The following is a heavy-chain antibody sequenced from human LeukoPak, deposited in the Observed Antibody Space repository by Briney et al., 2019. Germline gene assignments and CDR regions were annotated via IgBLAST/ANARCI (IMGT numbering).Heavy chain of an antibody. CDR3: ARHRDSSHPLHP. Sequence: SETLSLTCTVSGGSISSSSYYWGWIRQPPGKGLEWIGSIYYSGSTYYNPSLKSRVTISVDTSKNQFSLKLSSVTAADTAVYYCARHRDSSHPLHPWGQGTLVTVSS. D-gene: IGHD6-13*01. J-gene: IGHJ5*02. V-gene: IGHV4-39*01. CDR2: IYYSGST. CDR1: GGSISSSSYY.